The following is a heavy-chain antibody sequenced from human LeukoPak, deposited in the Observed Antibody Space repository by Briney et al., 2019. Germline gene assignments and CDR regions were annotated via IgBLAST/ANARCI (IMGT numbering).Heavy chain of an antibody. Sequence: SETLSLTCIVSGYSLSSGCYWGWIRQPPGKGLEWIGNIHHSGSTYYNPSLKSRVTISVDTSKNQLSLKLSSVTAADTAVYYCARVAAGIGFFQHWGQGTLVTVSS. CDR3: ARVAAGIGFFQH. CDR1: GYSLSSGCY. D-gene: IGHD6-13*01. V-gene: IGHV4-38-2*02. J-gene: IGHJ1*01. CDR2: IHHSGST.